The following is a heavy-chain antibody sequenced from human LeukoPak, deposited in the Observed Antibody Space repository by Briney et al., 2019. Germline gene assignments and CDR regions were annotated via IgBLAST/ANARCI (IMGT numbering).Heavy chain of an antibody. V-gene: IGHV4-34*01. CDR1: GGSLSGFY. CDR2: IYHGVST. CDR3: AGNRLGSSGWYGCDY. J-gene: IGHJ4*02. Sequence: SETLSLTCAVYGGSLSGFYWSWVRQPPGEGLGWVGEIYHGVSTNYSPSLKGRVPLSVNRSTTQFPWKRRAVAVAARAGFYCAGNRLGSSGWYGCDYWGQGTLVTVSS. D-gene: IGHD6-19*01.